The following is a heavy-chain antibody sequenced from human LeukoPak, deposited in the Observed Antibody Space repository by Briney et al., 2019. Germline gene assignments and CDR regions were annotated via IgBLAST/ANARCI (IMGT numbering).Heavy chain of an antibody. V-gene: IGHV1-69*04. CDR2: IIPILGIA. Sequence: SVKVSCKASGGTFSSYAISWVRQAPGQGLEWMGRIIPILGIANYAQKFQGRVTITADKSTSTAYMELSSLRSEDTAVYYCARSYYGSGSYYVDFDYWGQGTLVTVSS. D-gene: IGHD3-10*01. J-gene: IGHJ4*02. CDR1: GGTFSSYA. CDR3: ARSYYGSGSYYVDFDY.